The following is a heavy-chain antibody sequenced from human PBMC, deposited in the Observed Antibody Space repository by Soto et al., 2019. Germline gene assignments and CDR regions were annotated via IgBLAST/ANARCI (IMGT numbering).Heavy chain of an antibody. D-gene: IGHD3-3*01. Sequence: GGSLSLSCAASGFTFSDYYMSWIRQAPGKGLEWVSYISSSGSTIYYADSVKGRFTISRDNAKNSLYLQMNSLRAEDTAVYYCARDRGPIGFLEWLLSGDAFDIWGQGTMVTVSS. CDR3: ARDRGPIGFLEWLLSGDAFDI. CDR2: ISSSGSTI. CDR1: GFTFSDYY. J-gene: IGHJ3*02. V-gene: IGHV3-11*01.